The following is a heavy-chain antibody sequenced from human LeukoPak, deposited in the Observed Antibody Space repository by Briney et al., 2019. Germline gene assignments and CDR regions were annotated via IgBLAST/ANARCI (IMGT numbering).Heavy chain of an antibody. J-gene: IGHJ5*02. CDR1: GGSFSGYY. D-gene: IGHD3-10*01. V-gene: IGHV4-34*01. CDR3: ARAGFGSGSYQTLKYNWFDP. Sequence: SETLSLTCAVYGGSFSGYYWSWIRQPPGKGLERIGEINHSGSTNYNPSLKSRVTMSVDTSKNQFSLKLSSVTAADTAVYYCARAGFGSGSYQTLKYNWFDPWGQGTLVTVSS. CDR2: INHSGST.